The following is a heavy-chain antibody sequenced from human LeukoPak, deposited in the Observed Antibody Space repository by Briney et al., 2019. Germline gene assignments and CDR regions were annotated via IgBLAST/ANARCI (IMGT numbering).Heavy chain of an antibody. Sequence: GGSLRLSCAASGFTFSSYAMSWVRQALGKGLEWVSAISGSGGSTYYADSVKGRFTISRDNSKNTLYLQMNSLRAEDTAVYYCAKDGLGWNYGPADYWGQGTLVTVSS. CDR2: ISGSGGST. CDR3: AKDGLGWNYGPADY. CDR1: GFTFSSYA. J-gene: IGHJ4*02. D-gene: IGHD1-7*01. V-gene: IGHV3-23*01.